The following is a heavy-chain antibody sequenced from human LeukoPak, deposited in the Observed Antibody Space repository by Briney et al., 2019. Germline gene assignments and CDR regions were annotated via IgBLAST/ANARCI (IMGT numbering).Heavy chain of an antibody. Sequence: DSVKGRFTISRDNVKNSLYLQMNSLRVEDTAVYYCARAPGAMIVLDWGQGTLVTVSS. D-gene: IGHD3-22*01. V-gene: IGHV3-7*01. CDR3: ARAPGAMIVLD. J-gene: IGHJ4*02.